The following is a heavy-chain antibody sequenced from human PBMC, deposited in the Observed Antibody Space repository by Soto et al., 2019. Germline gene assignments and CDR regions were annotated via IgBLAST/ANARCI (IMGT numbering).Heavy chain of an antibody. Sequence: SETPSLTCTVSGASISSSSYYWGWIRQPPGKGLEWIGSIFYSGRTYYNPSLKSRVTISVDTSKNQFSLKLSSVTAADTALYYCARPSYGSYGGEGNDYWGQGTLVTVSS. CDR1: GASISSSSYY. CDR2: IFYSGRT. D-gene: IGHD1-26*01. V-gene: IGHV4-39*01. CDR3: ARPSYGSYGGEGNDY. J-gene: IGHJ4*02.